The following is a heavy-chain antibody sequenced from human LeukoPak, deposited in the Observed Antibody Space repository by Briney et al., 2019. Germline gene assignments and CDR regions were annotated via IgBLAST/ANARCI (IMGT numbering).Heavy chain of an antibody. V-gene: IGHV1-2*02. CDR1: GYTFTGYY. Sequence: ASVKVSCKASGYTFTGYYMHWVRQAPGQGLELMGWINPNSGGTNYAQKFQGRVTMTRDTSISTAYMELSRLRSDDTAVYYCARDILGGYYFDYWGQGTLVTVSS. D-gene: IGHD5-24*01. CDR2: INPNSGGT. J-gene: IGHJ4*02. CDR3: ARDILGGYYFDY.